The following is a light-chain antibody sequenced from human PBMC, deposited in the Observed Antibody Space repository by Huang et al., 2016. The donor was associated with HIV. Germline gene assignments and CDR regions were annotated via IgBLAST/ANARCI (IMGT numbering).Light chain of an antibody. CDR1: QGIANS. Sequence: DIQMTQSPSSLSASIGDRVTITCRASQGIANSVAWYQQRPGKAPKLLLYAASRLLSGVPSRFSGIGSGTDYTLTISSLQPEDFATYYCQHYYSTPPAFGQGTKLEIK. CDR3: QHYYSTPPA. CDR2: AAS. V-gene: IGKV1-NL1*01. J-gene: IGKJ2*01.